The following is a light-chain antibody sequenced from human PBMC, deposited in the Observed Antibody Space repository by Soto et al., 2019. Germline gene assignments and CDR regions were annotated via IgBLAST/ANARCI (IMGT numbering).Light chain of an antibody. CDR3: QQYNSYSGT. Sequence: DIQMTQSPSTLSASVGDRVTITCRASQSISSWLAWHQQKPGKAPKLLIYKASNLESGVPLRFSGSGSGTEFTLTISSLQPDDFATYYCQQYNSYSGTFGQGTKVEIK. CDR2: KAS. CDR1: QSISSW. J-gene: IGKJ1*01. V-gene: IGKV1-5*03.